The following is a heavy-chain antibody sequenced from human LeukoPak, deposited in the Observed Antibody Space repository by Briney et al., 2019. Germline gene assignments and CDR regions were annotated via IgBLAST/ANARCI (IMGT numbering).Heavy chain of an antibody. Sequence: GGSLRLSCAASGFTFSSYGMHWVRQAPGKGLEWVANIKHDGSEKYYVDSVKGRFTISRDNAKDSLYLQMNSLRAQDTAVYYCAGANSLGYWGQGTLVTVSS. J-gene: IGHJ4*02. CDR2: IKHDGSEK. CDR3: AGANSLGY. D-gene: IGHD2/OR15-2a*01. CDR1: GFTFSSYG. V-gene: IGHV3-7*01.